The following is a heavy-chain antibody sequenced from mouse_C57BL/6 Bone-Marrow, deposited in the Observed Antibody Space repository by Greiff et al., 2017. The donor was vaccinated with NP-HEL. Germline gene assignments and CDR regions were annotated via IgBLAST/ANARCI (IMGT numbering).Heavy chain of an antibody. CDR1: GYTFTSYW. Sequence: VQLQQPGAELVKPGASVKLSCKASGYTFTSYWMQWVKQRPGQGLEWIGEIDPSDSYTNYNQKFKGKATLTVDTSSSTAYMQLSSLTSEDSAVYYCARVIRAYYYGSRRGYVDVWGTGTTVTVSS. D-gene: IGHD1-1*01. J-gene: IGHJ1*03. CDR3: ARVIRAYYYGSRRGYVDV. CDR2: IDPSDSYT. V-gene: IGHV1-50*01.